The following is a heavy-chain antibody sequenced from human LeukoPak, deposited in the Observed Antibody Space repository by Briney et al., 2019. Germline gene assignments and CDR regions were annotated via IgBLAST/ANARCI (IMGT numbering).Heavy chain of an antibody. CDR3: ARHGCSSTSCYRYYYMDV. J-gene: IGHJ6*03. Sequence: GESLKISCKGSGYSFTSYWIGWVRQMPGKGLEWMGIIYPGDSDTRYSPSFQGQVTISADKSISTAYLQWSSLKASDTAMYYCARHGCSSTSCYRYYYMDVWGKGTTVTVSS. D-gene: IGHD2-2*01. V-gene: IGHV5-51*01. CDR2: IYPGDSDT. CDR1: GYSFTSYW.